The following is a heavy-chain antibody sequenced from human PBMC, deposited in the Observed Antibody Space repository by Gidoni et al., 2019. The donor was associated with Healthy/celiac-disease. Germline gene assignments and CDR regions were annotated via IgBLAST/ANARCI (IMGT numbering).Heavy chain of an antibody. V-gene: IGHV2-26*01. CDR1: GFSLSNARMG. J-gene: IGHJ5*02. Sequence: QVTLKASGPVLVKPPATLTLTCTVSGFSLSNARMGGSWIRRPPGTAREWRAHIFANDEKSYSTSRKSRLTISKDTAKRQVVLTMTNMGPVDTATYYCAGIRRFPAEGAGLFDPWGQGTLVTVSS. CDR3: AGIRRFPAEGAGLFDP. D-gene: IGHD3-3*01. CDR2: IFANDEK.